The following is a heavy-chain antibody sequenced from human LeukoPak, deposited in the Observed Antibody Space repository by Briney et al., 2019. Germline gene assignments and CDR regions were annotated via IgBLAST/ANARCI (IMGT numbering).Heavy chain of an antibody. Sequence: GGSLRLSCAVSGFTFSDFEMNWGRQAPGRGAGWISYIGGSGSTTYYADSVKGRFTISRDNAKNSLFLQMDSLRAEDTAVYYCARLRSPTDYWGQGTLVTVSS. V-gene: IGHV3-48*03. D-gene: IGHD4-17*01. CDR2: IGGSGSTT. CDR1: GFTFSDFE. J-gene: IGHJ4*02. CDR3: ARLRSPTDY.